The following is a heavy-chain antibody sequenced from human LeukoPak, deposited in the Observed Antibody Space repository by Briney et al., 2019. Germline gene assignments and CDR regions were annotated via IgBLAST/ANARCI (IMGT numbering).Heavy chain of an antibody. CDR1: GGSISSSSYY. D-gene: IGHD3-22*01. J-gene: IGHJ5*02. CDR3: ARVPAPITMIVGHWFDP. Sequence: PSETLSLTCTVSGGSISSSSYYWGWIRQPPGKGLEWTGSIYYSGSTYYNPSLQSRVTISVDTSKNQFSLKLNSVTAADTAVYYCARVPAPITMIVGHWFDPWGQGTLVTVSS. V-gene: IGHV4-39*01. CDR2: IYYSGST.